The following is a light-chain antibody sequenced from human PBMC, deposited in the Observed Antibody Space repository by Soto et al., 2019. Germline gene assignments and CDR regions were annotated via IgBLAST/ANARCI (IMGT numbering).Light chain of an antibody. J-gene: IGKJ2*01. CDR2: SIS. CDR1: QGVMNS. CDR3: QQLYTYPHT. V-gene: IGKV1-9*01. Sequence: IQVTQSPSILSASVGDRVTITCRTRQGVMNSFAWYQQKSGKDPRLLIYSISSLKSGVPSRFSGSGSGAEFTLTTSGLQPEDFATYFCQQLYTYPHTFGLGTQLQI.